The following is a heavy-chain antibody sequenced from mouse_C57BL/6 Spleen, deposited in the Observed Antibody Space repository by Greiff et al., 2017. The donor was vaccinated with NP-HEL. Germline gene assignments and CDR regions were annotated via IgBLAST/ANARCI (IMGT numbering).Heavy chain of an antibody. Sequence: EVQLQQSGPGLVKPSQSLSLTCSVTGYSITSGYYWNWIRQFPGNKLEWMGYISYDGSNNYNPSLKNRISITRDTSKNQFFLKLNSVTTEDTATYYCAREGHLDVWGTGTTVTVSS. D-gene: IGHD3-1*01. CDR3: AREGHLDV. J-gene: IGHJ1*03. V-gene: IGHV3-6*01. CDR1: GYSITSGYY. CDR2: ISYDGSN.